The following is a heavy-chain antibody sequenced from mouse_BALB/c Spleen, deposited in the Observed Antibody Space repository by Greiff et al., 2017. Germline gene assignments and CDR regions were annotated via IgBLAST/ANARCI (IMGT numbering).Heavy chain of an antibody. D-gene: IGHD2-1*01. Sequence: VQLKESGGGLVKPGGSLKLSCAASGFTFSSYAMSWVRQTPEKRLEWVATISSGGSYTYYPDSVKGRFTISRDNAKNTLYLHMSSLRSEDTAMYYCARSFLYGNCEFAYWGQGTLVTVSA. CDR2: ISSGGSYT. J-gene: IGHJ3*01. CDR1: GFTFSSYA. CDR3: ARSFLYGNCEFAY. V-gene: IGHV5-9-3*01.